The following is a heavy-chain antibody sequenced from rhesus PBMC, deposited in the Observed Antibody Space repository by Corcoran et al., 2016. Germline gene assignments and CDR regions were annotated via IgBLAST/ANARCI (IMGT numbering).Heavy chain of an antibody. D-gene: IGHD3-3*01. CDR3: ARRDFWTGSDY. V-gene: IGHV4-106*01. Sequence: QVQLQESGRGLVKPSETLSLTCAVSGGSISDDYYWSWIRQPPGKGLEWIGYIYGSGGGPTHNPSLKNLVTISIATSKNQSSMKLSSVAAADTAVYYCARRDFWTGSDYWGQGVLVTVSS. J-gene: IGHJ4*01. CDR2: IYGSGGGP. CDR1: GGSISDDYY.